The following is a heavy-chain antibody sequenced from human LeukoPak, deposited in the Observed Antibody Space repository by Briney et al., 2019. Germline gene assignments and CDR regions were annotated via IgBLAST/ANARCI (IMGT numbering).Heavy chain of an antibody. D-gene: IGHD3-22*01. CDR3: ARAPTPIYDSSGYYSLYFDY. CDR1: GGSISSSSYY. J-gene: IGHJ4*02. V-gene: IGHV4-39*07. Sequence: SQTLSLTCTVSGGSISSSSYYWGWIRQPPGKGLEWIGGIYYSGSTYYNPSLKSRVTISVDTSKNQFSLKLSSVTAADTAVYYCARAPTPIYDSSGYYSLYFDYWGQGTLVTVSS. CDR2: IYYSGST.